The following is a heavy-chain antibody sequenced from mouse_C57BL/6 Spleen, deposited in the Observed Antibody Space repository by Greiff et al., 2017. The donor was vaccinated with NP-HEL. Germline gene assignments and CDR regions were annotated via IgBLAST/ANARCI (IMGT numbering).Heavy chain of an antibody. CDR3: AMNYGSSSAWFAY. D-gene: IGHD1-1*01. CDR2: IDPSDSYT. V-gene: IGHV1-59*01. CDR1: GYTFTSYW. Sequence: QVQLQQPGAELVRPGTSVKLSCKASGYTFTSYWMHWVKQRPGQGLEWIGVIDPSDSYTNYNQKFKGKATLTVDTSSSTAYMQLSSLTSEDSAVYYCAMNYGSSSAWFAYWGQGTLVTVSA. J-gene: IGHJ3*01.